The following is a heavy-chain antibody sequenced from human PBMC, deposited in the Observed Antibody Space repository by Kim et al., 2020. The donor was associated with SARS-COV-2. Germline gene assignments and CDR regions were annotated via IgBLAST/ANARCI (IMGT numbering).Heavy chain of an antibody. D-gene: IGHD3-10*01. V-gene: IGHV3-33*01. Sequence: GGSLRLSCAASGFTFSSYGMHWVRQAPGKGLEWVAVIWYDGSNKYYADSVKGRFTISRDNSKNTLYLQMNSLRAEDTAVYYCARDIMVRGEVNSYYYGMDVWGQGTTVTVSS. CDR2: IWYDGSNK. J-gene: IGHJ6*02. CDR3: ARDIMVRGEVNSYYYGMDV. CDR1: GFTFSSYG.